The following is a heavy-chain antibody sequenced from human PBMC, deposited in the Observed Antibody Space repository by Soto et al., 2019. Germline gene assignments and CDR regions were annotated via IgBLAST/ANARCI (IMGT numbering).Heavy chain of an antibody. CDR1: GFSFSANA. D-gene: IGHD1-1*01. Sequence: DVQLLESGGGLVQPGGSLRLSCVASGFSFSANAMTWVRQAPGKGLEWVSSILHIGDSAYYADSVKGRFTISRDNSKSMLHLQMNKLTAEDTAVYYCARTGLSNNHCWGQGTLGTVSS. CDR2: ILHIGDSA. CDR3: ARTGLSNNHC. V-gene: IGHV3-23*01. J-gene: IGHJ4*02.